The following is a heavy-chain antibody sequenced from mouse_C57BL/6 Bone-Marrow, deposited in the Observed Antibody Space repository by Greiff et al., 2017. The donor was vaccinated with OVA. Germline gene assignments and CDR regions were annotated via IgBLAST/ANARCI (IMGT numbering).Heavy chain of an antibody. Sequence: VKLQESGAELVRPGTSVKVSCKASGYAFTNYLIEWVKQRPGQGLEWIGVINPGSGGTNYNEKFKGKATLTADKSSSTAYMQLSSLTSEDSAVYFCARWDYGSSGYFDVWGTGTTVTVSS. CDR2: INPGSGGT. J-gene: IGHJ1*03. CDR3: ARWDYGSSGYFDV. V-gene: IGHV1-54*01. D-gene: IGHD1-1*01. CDR1: GYAFTNYL.